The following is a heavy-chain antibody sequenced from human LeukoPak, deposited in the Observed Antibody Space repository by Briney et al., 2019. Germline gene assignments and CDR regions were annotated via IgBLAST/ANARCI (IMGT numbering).Heavy chain of an antibody. Sequence: ASVKVSCKASGYTFTSYYMHWVRQAPGQGLEWMGIINPSGGSTSYAQKFQGRVTMTEDTSTDTAYMELSSLRSEDTAVYYCATLVGGWYLRYWGQGTLVTVSS. CDR1: GYTFTSYY. D-gene: IGHD6-19*01. J-gene: IGHJ4*02. V-gene: IGHV1-46*01. CDR2: INPSGGST. CDR3: ATLVGGWYLRY.